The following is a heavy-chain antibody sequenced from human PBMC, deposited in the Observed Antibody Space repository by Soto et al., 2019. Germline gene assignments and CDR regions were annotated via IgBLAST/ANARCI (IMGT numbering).Heavy chain of an antibody. D-gene: IGHD6-19*01. Sequence: GGSLRLSCAASGFTFSSYAMSWVRQAQGKGLEWVSAISGSGGSTYYADSVKGRFTISRDNSKNTLYLQMNSLRAEDTAVYYCAKDLRYSSGWFTAHYFDYWGQGTLVTVSS. J-gene: IGHJ4*02. CDR2: ISGSGGST. CDR3: AKDLRYSSGWFTAHYFDY. V-gene: IGHV3-23*01. CDR1: GFTFSSYA.